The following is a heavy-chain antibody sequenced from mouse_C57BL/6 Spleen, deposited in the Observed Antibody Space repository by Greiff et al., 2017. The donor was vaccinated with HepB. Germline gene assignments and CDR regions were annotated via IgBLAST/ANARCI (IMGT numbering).Heavy chain of an antibody. CDR1: GFNIKDYY. CDR3: ARRATTVVAYYFDY. Sequence: EVQGVESGAELVKPGASVKLSCTASGFNIKDYYMHWVKQRTEQGLEWIGRIDPEDGETKYAPKFQGKATITADTSSNTAYLQLSSLTSEDTAVYYCARRATTVVAYYFDYWGQGTTLTVSS. J-gene: IGHJ2*01. D-gene: IGHD1-1*01. V-gene: IGHV14-2*01. CDR2: IDPEDGET.